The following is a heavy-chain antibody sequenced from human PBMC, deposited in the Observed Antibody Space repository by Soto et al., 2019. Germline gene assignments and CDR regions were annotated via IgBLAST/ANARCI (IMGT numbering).Heavy chain of an antibody. CDR1: GYTFTSYD. J-gene: IGHJ4*02. V-gene: IGHV1-8*01. Sequence: ASVKLSCKASGYTFTSYDINWVRQATGQGLEWMGWMNPNSGNTGYAQKFQGRVTMTRNTSISTAYMELTSLRVEDTAIYYCASSCGDDEWCYFDYWGQGAQVTVSS. D-gene: IGHD2-8*01. CDR2: MNPNSGNT. CDR3: ASSCGDDEWCYFDY.